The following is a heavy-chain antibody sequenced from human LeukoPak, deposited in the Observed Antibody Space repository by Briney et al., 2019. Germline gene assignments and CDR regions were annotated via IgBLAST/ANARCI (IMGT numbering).Heavy chain of an antibody. CDR2: ISSSSSYI. D-gene: IGHD3-16*01. CDR1: GFTFSSYS. Sequence: GGSLRLSCAASGFTFSSYSMNWVRQAPGKGLEWVSSISSSSSYIYYADSVKGRFTISRDSAKNSLYLQMNSLRAEDTAVYYCAREAVGGFDPWGQGTLVTVSS. J-gene: IGHJ5*02. V-gene: IGHV3-21*01. CDR3: AREAVGGFDP.